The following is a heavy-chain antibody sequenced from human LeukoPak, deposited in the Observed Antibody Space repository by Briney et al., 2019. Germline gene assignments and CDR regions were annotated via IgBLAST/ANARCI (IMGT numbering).Heavy chain of an antibody. Sequence: GGSLRLSCAASGFTFSSYAMSWVRQAPGKGLEWVSAISGSGGSTYYADSVKGRFTISRDNSKNTLYLQMNSLRAEDTAVYYCANLPAYYYGSGSYPWRWGQGTLVTVSS. J-gene: IGHJ4*02. CDR2: ISGSGGST. CDR3: ANLPAYYYGSGSYPWR. D-gene: IGHD3-10*01. CDR1: GFTFSSYA. V-gene: IGHV3-23*01.